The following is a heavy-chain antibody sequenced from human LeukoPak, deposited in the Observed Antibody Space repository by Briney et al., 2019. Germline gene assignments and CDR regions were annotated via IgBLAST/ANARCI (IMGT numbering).Heavy chain of an antibody. V-gene: IGHV1-2*02. J-gene: IGHJ3*02. CDR2: IHPNSGGT. CDR1: GYTFTSYG. Sequence: GASVKVSCKASGYTFTSYGISWVRQAPGQGLEWMGWIHPNSGGTISAQKFQGRVTMTRDTSISTAYMELSGLRSDDTAVYYCASERLNNAFDIWGQGTMVTVSS. D-gene: IGHD2-8*01. CDR3: ASERLNNAFDI.